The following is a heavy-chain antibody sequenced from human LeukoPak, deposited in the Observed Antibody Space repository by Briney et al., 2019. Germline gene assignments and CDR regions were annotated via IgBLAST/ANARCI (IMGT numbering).Heavy chain of an antibody. CDR1: GFTFSSYW. Sequence: GGSLRLSCAASGFTFSSYWMHWVRQAPGKGLEWVAFIWNDGSNVHYADSVKGRFTISRDNSKNTVYLQVNSLRVEDTAMYYCARDGPARDIDFWGQGTLVTVSS. CDR3: ARDGPARDIDF. D-gene: IGHD2-15*01. V-gene: IGHV3-33*08. CDR2: IWNDGSNV. J-gene: IGHJ4*02.